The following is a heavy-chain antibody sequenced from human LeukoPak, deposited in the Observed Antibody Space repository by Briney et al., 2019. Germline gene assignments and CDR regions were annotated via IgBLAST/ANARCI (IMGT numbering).Heavy chain of an antibody. J-gene: IGHJ1*01. CDR2: FDPEDGET. V-gene: IGHV1-24*01. CDR3: AATTVTTLHFQH. Sequence: ASVKVSCKVSGYTLTELSMHWVRQAPGKGLGWMGGFDPEDGETIYAQKFQGRVTMTEDTSTDTAYMELSSLRSEDTAVYYCAATTVTTLHFQHWGQGTLVTVSS. CDR1: GYTLTELS. D-gene: IGHD4-17*01.